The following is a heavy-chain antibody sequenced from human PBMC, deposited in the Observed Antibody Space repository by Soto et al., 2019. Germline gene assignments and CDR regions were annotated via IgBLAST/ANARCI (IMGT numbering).Heavy chain of an antibody. Sequence: SVKVSCKTSGGTFGSYAISWVRQAPGQGLEWMGGIIPIFSTPNYAQKFQGRVTITADESTSTAYMELSSLRSDDTAVYYCARVGFWYNWNVTPLRWFDPWGQGTLVTVSS. CDR3: ARVGFWYNWNVTPLRWFDP. V-gene: IGHV1-69*13. J-gene: IGHJ5*02. CDR2: IIPIFSTP. CDR1: GGTFGSYA. D-gene: IGHD1-1*01.